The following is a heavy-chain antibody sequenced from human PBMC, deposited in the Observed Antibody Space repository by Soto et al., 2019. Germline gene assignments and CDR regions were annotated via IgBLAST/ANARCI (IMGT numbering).Heavy chain of an antibody. CDR2: IVVGSGNT. Sequence: SVKVSCKASGGTFSSYTISWVRQARGQRLEWIGWIVVGSGNTNYAQKFQERVTITRDMSTSTAYMELSSLRSEDTAVYYCAARTYYYDSSGTDYWGQGTLVTVSS. V-gene: IGHV1-58*02. J-gene: IGHJ4*02. D-gene: IGHD3-22*01. CDR3: AARTYYYDSSGTDY. CDR1: GGTFSSYT.